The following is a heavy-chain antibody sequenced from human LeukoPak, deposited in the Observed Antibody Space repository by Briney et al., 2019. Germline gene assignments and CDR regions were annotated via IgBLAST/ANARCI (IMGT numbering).Heavy chain of an antibody. Sequence: PGGSLRLSCAASGFIFSHYYMHWVRQAPGKGLVWVSRIRSDGGNIGYADSVKGRFTISRDNAKNTLYLQMKSLRGEDTAVYYCVREYPDCGGDCLAYWGQGTLVTVSS. CDR3: VREYPDCGGDCLAY. CDR1: GFIFSHYY. CDR2: IRSDGGNI. J-gene: IGHJ4*02. V-gene: IGHV3-74*01. D-gene: IGHD2-21*02.